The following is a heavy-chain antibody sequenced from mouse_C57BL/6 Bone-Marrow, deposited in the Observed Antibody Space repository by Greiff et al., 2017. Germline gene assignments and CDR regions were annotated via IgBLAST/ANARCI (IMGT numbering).Heavy chain of an antibody. CDR3: ARLRAFDYYGSSFDY. V-gene: IGHV1-59*01. J-gene: IGHJ2*01. D-gene: IGHD1-1*01. Sequence: VQLQQPGAELVRPGTSVKLSCKASGYTFTSYWMHWVKQRPGQGLEWIGVIDPSDSYTNYNQKFKGKATLTVDTSSGTAYMQLSSLTSEDSAVYYCARLRAFDYYGSSFDYWGQGTTLTVSS. CDR1: GYTFTSYW. CDR2: IDPSDSYT.